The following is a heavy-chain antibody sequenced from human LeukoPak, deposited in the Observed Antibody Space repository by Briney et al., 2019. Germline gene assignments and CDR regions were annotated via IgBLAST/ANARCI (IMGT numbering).Heavy chain of an antibody. CDR2: ISYDGSNK. J-gene: IGHJ4*02. CDR3: AKDLDIALSGYYFDY. V-gene: IGHV3-30*18. Sequence: GGSLRLSCAASGFTFSSYGMHWVRQAPGKGLEWVAVISYDGSNKYYADSVKGRFTISRDNSKNTLYLQMNSLRAEDTAVYYRAKDLDIALSGYYFDYWGQGTLVTVSS. D-gene: IGHD5-12*01. CDR1: GFTFSSYG.